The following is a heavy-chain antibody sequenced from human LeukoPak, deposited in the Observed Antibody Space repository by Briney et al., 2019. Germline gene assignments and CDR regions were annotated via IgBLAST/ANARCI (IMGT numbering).Heavy chain of an antibody. CDR1: GFTFSNYT. V-gene: IGHV3-23*01. CDR3: AKVRVLLYFYS. J-gene: IGHJ4*02. Sequence: GSLGLSSAGPGFTFSNYTMRWVRPAPGKGGGWGSVISSSGGSTYYSDSVKERFTISRDNSKNTLYLQMNSLRAEDTALYYCAKVRVLLYFYSWGQGTLVTVSS. CDR2: ISSSGGST. D-gene: IGHD3-10*01.